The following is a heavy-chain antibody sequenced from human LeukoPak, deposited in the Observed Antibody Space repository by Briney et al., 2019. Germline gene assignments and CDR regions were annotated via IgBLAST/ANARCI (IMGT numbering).Heavy chain of an antibody. CDR3: ARLLGSGWYGDAFDI. V-gene: IGHV5-51*01. Sequence: GESLKISCKGSGYSFTSYWIGWVRQMPGKGLEWMGIIYPGDSDTRYSPSFQGQVTISADKSISTAYLQWSSLKASDTAMYYCARLLGSGWYGDAFDIWGQGTMVTVSS. CDR1: GYSFTSYW. J-gene: IGHJ3*02. D-gene: IGHD6-19*01. CDR2: IYPGDSDT.